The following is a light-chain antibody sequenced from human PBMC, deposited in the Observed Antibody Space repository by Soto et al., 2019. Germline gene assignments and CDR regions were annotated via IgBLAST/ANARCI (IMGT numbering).Light chain of an antibody. J-gene: IGKJ2*01. CDR2: KAS. V-gene: IGKV1-5*03. CDR1: QSISDW. CDR3: QQYNSYPYT. Sequence: IRMTQSPSTLSASVGDRVTITCRASQSISDWLAWYQQTPGKAPKLLIYKASSLQSGVPSRFSGSGSGTEFTLTISSLQPDDFATFYCQQYNSYPYTFAQGTKVDI.